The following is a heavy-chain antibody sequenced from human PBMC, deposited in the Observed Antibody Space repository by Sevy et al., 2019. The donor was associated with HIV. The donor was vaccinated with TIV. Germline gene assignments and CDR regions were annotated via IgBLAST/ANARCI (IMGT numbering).Heavy chain of an antibody. Sequence: GGSLRLSCAASGFTFSSYAMHWVRQAPGKGLEWVAVISYDGSNKHYADSVKGRFTISRDNSKNTLYLQMNSLRAEDTAVYYCARDGNVVVPAARRAAAASQAFDIWGQGTMVTVSS. CDR3: ARDGNVVVPAARRAAAASQAFDI. V-gene: IGHV3-30-3*01. CDR2: ISYDGSNK. J-gene: IGHJ3*02. CDR1: GFTFSSYA. D-gene: IGHD2-2*01.